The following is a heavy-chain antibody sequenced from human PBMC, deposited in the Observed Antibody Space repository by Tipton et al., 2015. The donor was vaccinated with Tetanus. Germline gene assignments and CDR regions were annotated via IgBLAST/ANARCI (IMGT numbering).Heavy chain of an antibody. V-gene: IGHV4-61*01. Sequence: TLSLTCTVSGGFVSSGSYYWNWIRQPPGKGLEWIGYISYSGSSSFNPSLQSRVTMSVDKSKNQFSLKLASATAADTAVYYCTRDPYYGGYGWFDPWGQGTLVSVSS. J-gene: IGHJ5*02. CDR1: GGFVSSGSYY. D-gene: IGHD2-21*01. CDR3: TRDPYYGGYGWFDP. CDR2: ISYSGSS.